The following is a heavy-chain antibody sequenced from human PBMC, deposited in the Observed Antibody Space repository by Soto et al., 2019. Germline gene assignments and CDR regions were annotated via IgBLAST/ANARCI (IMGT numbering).Heavy chain of an antibody. J-gene: IGHJ4*02. CDR3: ARSNDYIWGSLYYFDY. V-gene: IGHV3-21*01. D-gene: IGHD3-16*01. Sequence: GGSLRLSCAASGFTFSSYSMNWVRQAPGKGLEWVSSISSSSSYIYYADSVKGRFTISRDNAKNSLYLQMNSLRAEDTAVYYCARSNDYIWGSLYYFDYWGQGTLVTVSS. CDR2: ISSSSSYI. CDR1: GFTFSSYS.